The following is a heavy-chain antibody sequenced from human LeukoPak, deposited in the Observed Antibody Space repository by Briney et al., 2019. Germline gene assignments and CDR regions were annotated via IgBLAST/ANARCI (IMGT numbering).Heavy chain of an antibody. CDR3: ARSFVYYDSLDY. D-gene: IGHD3-22*01. V-gene: IGHV3-7*01. Sequence: GGSLRLSCAASGFTFSGYWMSWVRQAPGKGLEWVANIKQDGSEKYYVDSVKGRFTISRDNAKNSLYLQMNSLRAEDTAVYYCARSFVYYDSLDYWGQRTLVTVSS. CDR2: IKQDGSEK. J-gene: IGHJ4*02. CDR1: GFTFSGYW.